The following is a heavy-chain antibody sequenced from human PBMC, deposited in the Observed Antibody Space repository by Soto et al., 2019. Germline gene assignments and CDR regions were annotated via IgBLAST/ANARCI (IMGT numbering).Heavy chain of an antibody. Sequence: GASVKVSCKASGYTLTSYYMHWVRQAPGQGLEWMGIINPSGGSTSYAQKFQGRVTMTRDTFTSTVYMELSSLRSEDTAVYYFARDIGSVAGTPNYYYGMDVRGQGTTVTVSS. V-gene: IGHV1-46*01. D-gene: IGHD6-19*01. CDR3: ARDIGSVAGTPNYYYGMDV. CDR2: INPSGGST. CDR1: GYTLTSYY. J-gene: IGHJ6*02.